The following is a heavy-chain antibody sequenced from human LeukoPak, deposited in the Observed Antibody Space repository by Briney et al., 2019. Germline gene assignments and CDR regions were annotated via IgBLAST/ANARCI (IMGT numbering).Heavy chain of an antibody. Sequence: PSETLSLTCNVSGVSVSTSHWNWIRQRPGKGLEWIGCLSYTGKTDYNPSLKSRVSISLGSSNNHFSLKLTSVTAADTAVYYCSEGYFEPFDHWGQGILVTVSP. CDR2: LSYTGKT. J-gene: IGHJ4*02. CDR1: GVSVSTSH. CDR3: SEGYFEPFDH. D-gene: IGHD2/OR15-2a*01. V-gene: IGHV4-59*02.